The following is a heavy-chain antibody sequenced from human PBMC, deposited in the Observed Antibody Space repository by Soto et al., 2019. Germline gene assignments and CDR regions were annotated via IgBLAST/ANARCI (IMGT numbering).Heavy chain of an antibody. V-gene: IGHV3-74*01. D-gene: IGHD3-10*01. CDR2: INPDGSTT. CDR1: GFTFSSYW. CDR3: ARVATGSYHFDQ. J-gene: IGHJ4*02. Sequence: EVQLVESGGGLVQPGGSLRLSCEVSGFTFSSYWMHWVHQAPGKGLVWVSRINPDGSTTSYADSVRGRFTISRDNADNTLYLEMNSLRAEDTAVYYCARVATGSYHFDQWGQGTLVTVSS.